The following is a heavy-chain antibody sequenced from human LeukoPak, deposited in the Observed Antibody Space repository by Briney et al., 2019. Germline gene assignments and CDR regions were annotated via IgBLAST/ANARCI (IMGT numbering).Heavy chain of an antibody. J-gene: IGHJ4*02. CDR3: ARDRSSSYYYFDY. Sequence: GRSLRLSCAASGFTFSSYWMSWVRQAPGKGLEWVANIKQDGSEKYYVDSVKGRFTISRDNAKNSLYLQMNSLRAEDTAVYYCARDRSSSYYYFDYWGQGTLVTVSS. V-gene: IGHV3-7*01. CDR1: GFTFSSYW. CDR2: IKQDGSEK. D-gene: IGHD6-13*01.